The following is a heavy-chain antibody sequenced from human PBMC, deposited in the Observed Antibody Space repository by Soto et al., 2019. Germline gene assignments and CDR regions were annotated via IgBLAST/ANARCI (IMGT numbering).Heavy chain of an antibody. CDR3: AKDRPILGYCSSTSCYVGAFDI. V-gene: IGHV3-23*01. J-gene: IGHJ3*02. CDR1: GFTFSSYA. Sequence: PGGSLRLSCAASGFTFSSYAMSWVRQAPGKGLEWVSAISGSGGSTYYADSVKGRFTISRDNSKNTLYLQMNSLRAEDTAVYYCAKDRPILGYCSSTSCYVGAFDIWGQGTMVTVSS. CDR2: ISGSGGST. D-gene: IGHD2-2*01.